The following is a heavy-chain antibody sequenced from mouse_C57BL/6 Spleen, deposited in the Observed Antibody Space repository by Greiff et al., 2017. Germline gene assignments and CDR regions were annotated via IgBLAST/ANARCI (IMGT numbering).Heavy chain of an antibody. V-gene: IGHV5-9-1*02. J-gene: IGHJ4*01. CDR3: TRGGYALDY. CDR2: ISSGGDYI. CDR1: GFTFSSYA. Sequence: EVKLVESGAGLVKPGGSLKLSCAASGFTFSSYAMSWVRQTPEKRLEWVAYISSGGDYIYYADTVKGRFTIARDNARNTLYLQMSSLKSEDTAMYYCTRGGYALDYWGQGTSVTVSS.